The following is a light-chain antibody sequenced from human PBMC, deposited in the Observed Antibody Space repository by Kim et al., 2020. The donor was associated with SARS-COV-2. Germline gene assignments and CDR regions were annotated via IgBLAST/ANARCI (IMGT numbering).Light chain of an antibody. CDR3: QSYNRDNVL. CDR2: EDD. CDR1: RGSIDDNY. Sequence: KKVTISCTRSRGSIDDNYVQWYQQRPGGVPTTVIYEDDQRPSGVSDRFSGSIDNSSNSASLTISGLRTEDEADYYCQSYNRDNVLFGGGTQLTVL. V-gene: IGLV6-57*03. J-gene: IGLJ2*01.